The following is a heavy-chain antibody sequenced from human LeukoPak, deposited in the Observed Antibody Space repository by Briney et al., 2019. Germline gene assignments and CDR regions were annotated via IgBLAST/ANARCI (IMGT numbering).Heavy chain of an antibody. D-gene: IGHD3-10*01. Sequence: GGSLRLSCAASGFTFSSYAMSWVRQAPGKGLEWVSAISGSGGSTYYADSVKGRFTISRDNSKNTLYLQMNSLRAEDTAVYYCAKDLTMVRGVIIIGYFDYGGQGTLVTVSS. CDR2: ISGSGGST. CDR3: AKDLTMVRGVIIIGYFDY. CDR1: GFTFSSYA. J-gene: IGHJ4*02. V-gene: IGHV3-23*01.